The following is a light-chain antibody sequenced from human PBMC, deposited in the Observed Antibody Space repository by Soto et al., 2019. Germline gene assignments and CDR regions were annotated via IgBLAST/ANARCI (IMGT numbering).Light chain of an antibody. J-gene: IGLJ1*01. CDR1: SSDVGGYNY. Sequence: ALTQPASVSWSPGQSITISCTGTSSDVGGYNYVSWYQQHPGKAPKFMIYDVSNRPSGVSNRFSGSKSGNTASLTISGLQAEDEADYYCSSYTTSNTRQIVFGTGTKVTVL. CDR3: SSYTTSNTRQIV. V-gene: IGLV2-14*01. CDR2: DVS.